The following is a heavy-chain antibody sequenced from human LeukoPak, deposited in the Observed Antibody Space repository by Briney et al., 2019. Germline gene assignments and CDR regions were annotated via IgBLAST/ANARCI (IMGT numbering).Heavy chain of an antibody. Sequence: SETLSLTCTVSGGSISSSSYYWGWIRQPPGKGLEWIGSIYYSGSTNYNPSLKSRVTISVDTSKNQFSLKLSSVTAADTAVYYCARDLTDYYDSSGPTVRAFDIWGQGTMVTVSS. CDR3: ARDLTDYYDSSGPTVRAFDI. V-gene: IGHV4-39*07. CDR2: IYYSGST. D-gene: IGHD3-22*01. J-gene: IGHJ3*02. CDR1: GGSISSSSYY.